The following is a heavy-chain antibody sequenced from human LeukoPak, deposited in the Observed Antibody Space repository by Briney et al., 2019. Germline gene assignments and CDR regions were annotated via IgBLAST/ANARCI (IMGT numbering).Heavy chain of an antibody. D-gene: IGHD2/OR15-2a*01. CDR3: AKDPAAVGTTFHADLFGGGGVLN. CDR2: ISYDGSNK. V-gene: IGHV3-30*18. CDR1: GFTFSTYW. Sequence: GGSLRLSCAASGFTFSTYWMSWVRQAPGKGLEWVAVISYDGSNKYYADSVKGRFTISRDNSKNTLYLQMNSLRAEDTAVYYCAKDPAAVGTTFHADLFGGGGVLNWGQGTLVTVSS. J-gene: IGHJ4*02.